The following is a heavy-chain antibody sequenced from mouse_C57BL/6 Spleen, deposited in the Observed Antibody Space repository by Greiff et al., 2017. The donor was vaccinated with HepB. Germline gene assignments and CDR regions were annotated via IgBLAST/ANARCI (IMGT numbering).Heavy chain of an antibody. CDR1: GYAFTNYL. V-gene: IGHV1-54*01. Sequence: VQLQQSGAELVRPGTSVKVSCKASGYAFTNYLIEWVKQRPGQGLEWIGVINPGSGGTNYNEKFKGKATLTADKSSSTAYMQLSSLTSEDSAVYFCARSPITTVVPFAYWGQGTLVTVSA. J-gene: IGHJ3*01. D-gene: IGHD1-1*01. CDR3: ARSPITTVVPFAY. CDR2: INPGSGGT.